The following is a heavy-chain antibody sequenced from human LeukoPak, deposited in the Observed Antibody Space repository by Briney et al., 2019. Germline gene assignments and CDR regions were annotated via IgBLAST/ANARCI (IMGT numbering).Heavy chain of an antibody. CDR2: IKQDGSEK. CDR3: ARESNIPVFDY. D-gene: IGHD2/OR15-2a*01. J-gene: IGHJ4*02. V-gene: IGHV3-7*01. CDR1: GFTFSSYW. Sequence: GGSLRLSCAASGFTFSSYWISWVRQAPGKGLEWVANIKQDGSEKYYVDSVKGRFTISRDNAKNSLYLQMNSLRAEDTAVYYCARESNIPVFDYWGQGTLVTVSS.